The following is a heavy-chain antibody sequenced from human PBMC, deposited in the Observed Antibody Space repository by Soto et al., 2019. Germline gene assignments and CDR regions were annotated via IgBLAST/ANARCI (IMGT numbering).Heavy chain of an antibody. CDR2: ISYDGSNK. CDR1: GFTFSSYA. J-gene: IGHJ6*02. V-gene: IGHV3-30-3*01. Sequence: GGSLRLSCAASGFTFSSYAMHWVRQAPGKGLEWVAVISYDGSNKYYADSVKGRFTISRDNSKNTLYLQMNSLRAEDTAVYYCARDRGSYYYYGMYVWGQGTTVTVSS. CDR3: ARDRGSYYYYGMYV.